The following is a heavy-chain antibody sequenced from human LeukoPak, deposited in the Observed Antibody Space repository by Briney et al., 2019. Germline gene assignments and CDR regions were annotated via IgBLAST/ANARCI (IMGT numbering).Heavy chain of an antibody. CDR1: GYTFTSYG. V-gene: IGHV1-18*01. J-gene: IGHJ5*02. D-gene: IGHD3-10*01. CDR3: ARDLHYYGSGSYVRWFDP. CDR2: ISAYNGNT. Sequence: ASVKVSCKASGYTFTSYGISWVRQAPGQGLEWMGWISAYNGNTNYAQKLQGRVTMTTDTSTSTAYMELRSLRSDDTAVYYCARDLHYYGSGSYVRWFDPWGQGTLVTVSS.